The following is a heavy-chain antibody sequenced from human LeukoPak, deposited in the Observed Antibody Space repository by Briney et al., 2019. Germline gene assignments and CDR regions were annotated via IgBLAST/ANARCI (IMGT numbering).Heavy chain of an antibody. J-gene: IGHJ3*02. V-gene: IGHV1-18*01. Sequence: ASVKVSCKTSGYMFNEHYIHWVRQGGGQGGEWMGWISAYNGKTNFAQKLQGRVTMTTDTSTSTAYMELRSLRSDNTAVYYCVICYSVVGAFDIWGQGTMVTVSS. CDR1: GYMFNEHY. CDR2: ISAYNGKT. D-gene: IGHD2-21*01. CDR3: VICYSVVGAFDI.